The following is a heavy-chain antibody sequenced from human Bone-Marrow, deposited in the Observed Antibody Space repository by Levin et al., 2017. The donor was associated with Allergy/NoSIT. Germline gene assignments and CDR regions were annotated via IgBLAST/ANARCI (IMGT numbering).Heavy chain of an antibody. CDR3: ARDVTTEYYFDY. V-gene: IGHV4-4*02. J-gene: IGHJ4*02. CDR2: IYHSGST. Sequence: SQTLSLTCAVSGGSIRSSNWWSWVRQPPGKGLEWIWEIYHSGSTNYNPSLKSRVTISVDKSKNQFSLKLSSVTAADTAVYYCARDVTTEYYFDYWGQGTLVTVSS. CDR1: GGSIRSSNW. D-gene: IGHD4-17*01.